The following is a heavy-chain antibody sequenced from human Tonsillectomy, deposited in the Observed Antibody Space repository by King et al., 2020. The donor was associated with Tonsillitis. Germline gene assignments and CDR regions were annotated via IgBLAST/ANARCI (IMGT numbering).Heavy chain of an antibody. V-gene: IGHV5-51*01. D-gene: IGHD2-15*01. Sequence: DVQLVQSGAEGKKPGESLKIYCKGSGYSFTSYWIAWVRQMPGKGLEWMGIIYPGDSDTRYSPSFQGQVSISADKSINTAYLQWSSLKASDTAMYYCARQDCRGGSCLYYFDYWGQGTLVTVSS. CDR1: GYSFTSYW. CDR3: ARQDCRGGSCLYYFDY. CDR2: IYPGDSDT. J-gene: IGHJ4*02.